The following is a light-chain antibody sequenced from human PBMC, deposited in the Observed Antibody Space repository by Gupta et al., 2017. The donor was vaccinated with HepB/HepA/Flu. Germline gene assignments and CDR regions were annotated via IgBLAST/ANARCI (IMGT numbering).Light chain of an antibody. CDR3: QSYDSSLSVV. J-gene: IGLJ2*01. V-gene: IGLV1-40*01. Sequence: QSVLPQPPSVSAAPGQRVTISCPGSSSNIGAGYDVNWYQQLPGTAPKLLIYGNSKRPSGVPDRFSGSKAGTSASLAITGLQAEDEADYYCQSYDSSLSVVFGGGTKLTVL. CDR1: SSNIGAGYD. CDR2: GNS.